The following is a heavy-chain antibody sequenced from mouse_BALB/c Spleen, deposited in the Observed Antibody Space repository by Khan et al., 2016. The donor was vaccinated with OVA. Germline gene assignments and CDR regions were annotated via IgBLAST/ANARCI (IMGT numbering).Heavy chain of an antibody. D-gene: IGHD1-2*01. Sequence: EVKLLESGPGLVKPSQSLSLTCTVTGYSITSGYGWNWIRQFPGNKLEWMGYISYSGSTNYHPSLKSRISITRDTSKNQFFLQLNSVTTEDTATYYCDRTARIKYWGQGTTLTVSS. J-gene: IGHJ2*01. V-gene: IGHV3-2*02. CDR1: GYSITSGYG. CDR2: ISYSGST. CDR3: DRTARIKY.